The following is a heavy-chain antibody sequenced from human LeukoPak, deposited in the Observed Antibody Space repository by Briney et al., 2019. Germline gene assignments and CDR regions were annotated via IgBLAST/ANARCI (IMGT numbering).Heavy chain of an antibody. D-gene: IGHD3-9*01. CDR2: IRTSSEGA. J-gene: IGHJ4*02. V-gene: IGHV3-11*03. CDR1: GFSFRDYP. Sequence: PGGSLRLSCATSGFSFRDYPMNWVRQAPGKGLEWVSNIRTSSEGANLAFYADSVKGRVTFSRDDAKNTLYLHMHSLRDDDTAVYYCATDQRYAFDYWGQGILVTVSS. CDR3: ATDQRYAFDY.